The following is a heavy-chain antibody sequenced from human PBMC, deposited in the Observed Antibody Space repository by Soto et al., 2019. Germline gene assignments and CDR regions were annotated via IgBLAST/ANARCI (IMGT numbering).Heavy chain of an antibody. CDR2: ISSSSSYI. J-gene: IGHJ6*03. CDR1: GFTFSSYS. Sequence: EVQLVESGGGLVKPGGSLRLSCAASGFTFSSYSMNWVRQAPGKGLEWVSSISSSSSYIYYADSVKGRFTISRDNAKNSLYLQMNSLRAEDTAVYYCARVFYPSYYDYYMDVWGKGTTVTVSS. V-gene: IGHV3-21*01. CDR3: ARVFYPSYYDYYMDV. D-gene: IGHD3-16*02.